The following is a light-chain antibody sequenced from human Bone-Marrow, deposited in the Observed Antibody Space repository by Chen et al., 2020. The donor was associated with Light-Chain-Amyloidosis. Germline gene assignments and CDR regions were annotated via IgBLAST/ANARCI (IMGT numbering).Light chain of an antibody. J-gene: IGLJ2*01. CDR1: DLPTKY. V-gene: IGLV3-25*03. Sequence: YELTQPPSLSVSPGQTAKITCSGDDLPTKYAYWYQQKPGQGPLLLIHRDTERPSGISERFSGSSSGTTATLTISGVQAEDEADYHCQSADSSGTNEVIFGGGTKLTVL. CDR3: QSADSSGTNEVI. CDR2: RDT.